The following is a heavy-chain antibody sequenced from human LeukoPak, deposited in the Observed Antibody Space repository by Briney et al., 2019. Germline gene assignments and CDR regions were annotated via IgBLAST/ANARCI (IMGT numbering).Heavy chain of an antibody. Sequence: GGSLRLSCAAPGFTFSSYGMHWVRQAPGKGLEWVAVIWYDGSNKYYADSVKGRFTISRDNSKNTLYLQMNSLRAEDTAVYYCARDGVASNGGFDYWGQGTLVTVSS. D-gene: IGHD2-8*01. CDR3: ARDGVASNGGFDY. CDR1: GFTFSSYG. CDR2: IWYDGSNK. V-gene: IGHV3-33*01. J-gene: IGHJ4*02.